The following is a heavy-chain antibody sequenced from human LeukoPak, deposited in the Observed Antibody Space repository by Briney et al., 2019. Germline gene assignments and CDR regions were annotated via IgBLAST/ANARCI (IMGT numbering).Heavy chain of an antibody. D-gene: IGHD2-2*01. CDR1: GFAFDEHG. J-gene: IGHJ4*02. CDR3: ARAPITSPFYFHY. Sequence: GGSLRLSCTASGFAFDEHGMSWVRRVPGKGLEWVSGINWSGGSTGYADPLRGRFTISRDNAKNSLYLQMDSLRAEATALYYCARAPITSPFYFHYWGQGTLVTVSS. V-gene: IGHV3-20*04. CDR2: INWSGGST.